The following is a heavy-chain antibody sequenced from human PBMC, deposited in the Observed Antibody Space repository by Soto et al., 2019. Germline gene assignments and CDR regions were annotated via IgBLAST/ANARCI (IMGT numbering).Heavy chain of an antibody. D-gene: IGHD6-6*01. V-gene: IGHV2-5*02. J-gene: IGHJ4*02. CDR2: IYWDDDK. CDR3: ARTKYSISSFDY. CDR1: VFSRSTGDLG. Sequence: SGPTLVNPPQTCTLTCTFSVFSRSTGDLGVGWIRQPPGQGLDWLAVIYWDDDKRYSPSLKSRLTIAKDTSKNQVVLTLTNMDPVDAATYYCARTKYSISSFDYWGQGALVTVSS.